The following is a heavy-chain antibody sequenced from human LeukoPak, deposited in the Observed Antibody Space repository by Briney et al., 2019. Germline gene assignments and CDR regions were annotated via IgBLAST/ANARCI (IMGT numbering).Heavy chain of an antibody. V-gene: IGHV3-33*01. J-gene: IGHJ4*02. D-gene: IGHD2-21*02. CDR1: GFIFSSFG. Sequence: PGRSLRLSCAASGFIFSSFGMQWVRQAPGKGLDWVAGIWYDGSNRNYADSVKGRFTISRDNSKNTLFLQMGSLRAEDTAVYYCGRVFCGGNCYSPPLPDYWGQGTLVTVSA. CDR3: GRVFCGGNCYSPPLPDY. CDR2: IWYDGSNR.